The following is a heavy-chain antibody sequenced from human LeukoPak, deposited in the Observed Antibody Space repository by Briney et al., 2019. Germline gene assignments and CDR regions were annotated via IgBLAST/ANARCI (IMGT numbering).Heavy chain of an antibody. CDR2: IYDSGTT. CDR1: GASISSGDYY. J-gene: IGHJ4*02. V-gene: IGHV4-30-4*01. Sequence: TASETLSLTCRVSGASISSGDYYWSWIRQTPGKGLEWIGNIYDSGTTYYNPSLESRVAIAVDPSMNQFSLKVNSLTVADTAVYYCAREARGVMMGWGQGILVIVSS. D-gene: IGHD3-10*01. CDR3: AREARGVMMG.